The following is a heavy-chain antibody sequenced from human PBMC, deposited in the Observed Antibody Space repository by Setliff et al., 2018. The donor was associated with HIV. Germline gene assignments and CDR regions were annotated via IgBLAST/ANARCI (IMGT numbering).Heavy chain of an antibody. CDR1: GFSXRDXX. D-gene: IGHD1-26*01. CDR2: VYRXGTPT. Sequence: AASGFSXRDXXXXWVRQVPGXXLAWVXXVYRXGTPTXYAXPVKGXXXFSRDNXKNTLXXXXTXXXXXDSAVYFCARVGLGCAFDIWGQGTKVTVSS. CDR3: ARVGLGCAFDI. V-gene: IGHV3-74*01. J-gene: IGHJ3*02.